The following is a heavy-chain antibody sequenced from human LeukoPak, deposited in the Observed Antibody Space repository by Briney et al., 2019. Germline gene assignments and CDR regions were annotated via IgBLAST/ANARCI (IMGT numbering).Heavy chain of an antibody. CDR1: GFTFSSFD. D-gene: IGHD1-1*01. CDR2: IGTASDT. J-gene: IGHJ6*03. Sequence: GSLRLSCAASGFTFSSFDMHWVRQPTGQGLEWVSTIGTASDTYYPGSVEGRFTLSRDNAKNSLYLQMNSLTAGDTAVYYCARGPPRGKYYYMDVWAKGPRSPSP. V-gene: IGHV3-13*01. CDR3: ARGPPRGKYYYMDV.